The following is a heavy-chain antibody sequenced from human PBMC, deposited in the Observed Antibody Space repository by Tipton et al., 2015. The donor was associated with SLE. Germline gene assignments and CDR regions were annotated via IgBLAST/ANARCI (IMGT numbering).Heavy chain of an antibody. Sequence: TLSPTCTVSGGSISSSYWSWIRQSPGKGLEWIGYVYYSGSTNYNPSLKSRVTMSVDTSKNQFSLKLTSVTAADTAIYYCAGVRDGARPFGSWGQGTLVTVSS. D-gene: IGHD5-24*01. CDR2: VYYSGST. J-gene: IGHJ4*02. CDR3: AGVRDGARPFGS. V-gene: IGHV4-59*01. CDR1: GGSISSSY.